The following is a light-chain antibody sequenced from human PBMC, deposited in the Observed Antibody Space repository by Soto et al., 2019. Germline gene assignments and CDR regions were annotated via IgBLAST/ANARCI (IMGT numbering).Light chain of an antibody. V-gene: IGKV4-1*01. CDR1: HSVHYNSNNMYH. CDR2: WAS. CDR3: QQHHRVLGYG. J-gene: IGKJ2*03. Sequence: DIVMTQSPDSLTVSLGERASINCKSSHSVHYNSNNMYHLTWYQQRPGQPPKVLIYWASTRASGVPDRFSGSGSETDFTLTITNLQPEDAAIYYCQQHHRVLGYGFAQATRLEIK.